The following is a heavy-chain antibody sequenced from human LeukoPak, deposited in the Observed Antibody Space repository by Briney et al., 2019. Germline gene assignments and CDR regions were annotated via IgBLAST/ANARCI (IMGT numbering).Heavy chain of an antibody. CDR3: ARLKGDYYYSMDV. CDR2: ISPRGGST. J-gene: IGHJ6*03. CDR1: GYTFTSNY. V-gene: IGHV1-46*01. Sequence: ASVKVSCKAFGYTFTSNYMHWVRQAPPQGPEWMAVISPRGGSTTYAQKFQGTVTLTRDMSTSTHYLELTSLRSEDTPVYDCARLKGDYYYSMDVWGKGTTVTISS.